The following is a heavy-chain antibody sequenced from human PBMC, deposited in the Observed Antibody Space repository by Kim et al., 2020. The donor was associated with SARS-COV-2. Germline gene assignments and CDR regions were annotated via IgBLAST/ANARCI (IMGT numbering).Heavy chain of an antibody. CDR2: FDPEDGET. J-gene: IGHJ6*02. D-gene: IGHD6-19*01. Sequence: ASVKVSCKVSGYTLTELPMHWVRQAPGKGLEWMGGFDPEDGETIYAQKFQGRVTMTEDTSTDTAYMELSSLRSEDTAVYYCATGVAVAGRSSDYYYYYGMDVWGQGTTVTVSS. V-gene: IGHV1-24*01. CDR1: GYTLTELP. CDR3: ATGVAVAGRSSDYYYYYGMDV.